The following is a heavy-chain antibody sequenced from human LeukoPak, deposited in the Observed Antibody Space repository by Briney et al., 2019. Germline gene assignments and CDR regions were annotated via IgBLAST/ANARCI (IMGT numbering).Heavy chain of an antibody. CDR3: ARAVSSSWYAAY. D-gene: IGHD6-13*01. CDR1: GFSFTAYT. Sequence: GGSLRLSCATSGFSFTAYTIHWVRQAPGEGPEWVALASGDGIHKQYAASVQGRFTISRDNSESTVYLEMNSLKDGDTGIYYCARAVSSSWYAAYWGRGTRVTVSS. J-gene: IGHJ4*01. V-gene: IGHV3-30*04. CDR2: ASGDGIHK.